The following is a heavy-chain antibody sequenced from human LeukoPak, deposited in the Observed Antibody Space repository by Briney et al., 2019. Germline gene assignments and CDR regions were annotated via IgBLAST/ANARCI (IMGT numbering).Heavy chain of an antibody. J-gene: IGHJ6*03. V-gene: IGHV3-7*01. D-gene: IGHD5-18*01. CDR2: IKTDGSEK. CDR1: GFTFSNYW. CDR3: ATDMVTGYYYYMDV. Sequence: GGSLRLSCEGSGFTFSNYWMGWVRQAPGKGLQWVANIKTDGSEKYYVDSVKGRFTISRDNAKNTLYLQMNNLRAEDTAVYYCATDMVTGYYYYMDVWGKGTTVTVSS.